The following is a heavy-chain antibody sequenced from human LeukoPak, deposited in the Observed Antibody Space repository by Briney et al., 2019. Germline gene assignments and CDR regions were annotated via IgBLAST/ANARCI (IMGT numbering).Heavy chain of an antibody. V-gene: IGHV1-18*01. Sequence: GASVKVSCKASGYTFTSYGISWVRQAPGQGLEWMGWISAYNGNTNYAQKIQGRVTMTTDTSTSTASMELRSLRSDDTAVYYCARVADPSSGCYFDYWGQGTLVTVSS. CDR3: ARVADPSSGCYFDY. CDR1: GYTFTSYG. CDR2: ISAYNGNT. J-gene: IGHJ4*02. D-gene: IGHD1-26*01.